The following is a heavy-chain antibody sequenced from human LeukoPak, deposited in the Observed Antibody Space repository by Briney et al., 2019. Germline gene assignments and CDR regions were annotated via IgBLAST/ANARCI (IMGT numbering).Heavy chain of an antibody. CDR1: GFTVSSNY. D-gene: IGHD2-15*01. V-gene: IGHV3-53*01. CDR3: ANSLTNWFDP. Sequence: GGSLRLSCAASGFTVSSNYMSWVHQAPGKGLEWVSVIYSGGSTYYADSVKGRFTISRDNSKNTLYLQMNSLRAEDTAVYYCANSLTNWFDPWGQGTLVTVSS. J-gene: IGHJ5*02. CDR2: IYSGGST.